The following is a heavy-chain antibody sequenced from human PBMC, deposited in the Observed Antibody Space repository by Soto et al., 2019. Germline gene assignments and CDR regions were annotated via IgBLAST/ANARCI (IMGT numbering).Heavy chain of an antibody. Sequence: QVQLQESGPGLVKPSETLSLTCTVSGDSVSSGAYYWSWIRQPPGKGLEWIGYIYHSGTTNYNPPLKRRVTISLHTSKNQFSLKLTSVTAADTAVYYCARSDYGDYRHQHWGQGTLVTVSS. J-gene: IGHJ1*01. CDR3: ARSDYGDYRHQH. CDR1: GDSVSSGAYY. V-gene: IGHV4-61*08. D-gene: IGHD4-17*01. CDR2: IYHSGTT.